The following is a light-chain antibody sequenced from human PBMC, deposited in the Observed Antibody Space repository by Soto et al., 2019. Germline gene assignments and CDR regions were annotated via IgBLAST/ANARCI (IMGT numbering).Light chain of an antibody. CDR2: GAA. CDR1: QSVFSS. Sequence: EIVMTQSPATLSVSPGERATLSCRASQSVFSSLAWYQQKPGQAPRLLIYGAATRATGIPARFSGSGSGTEFTLTISSLQSEDFAVYSCQPYHNWPAFAQGTKVDI. V-gene: IGKV3-15*01. CDR3: QPYHNWPA. J-gene: IGKJ1*01.